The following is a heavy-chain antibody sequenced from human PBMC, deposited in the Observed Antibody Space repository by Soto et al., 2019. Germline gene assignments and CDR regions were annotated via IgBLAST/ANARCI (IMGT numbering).Heavy chain of an antibody. CDR2: IYYSGST. Sequence: PSETLSLTCTVSGGSISSYYWSWIRQPPGKGLEWIGYIYYSGSTNYNPSLKSRVTISVDTSKNQFSLKLSSVTAADTAVYYCARDSDSSGYYYGVDYCGMDVWGQGTTVTVSS. J-gene: IGHJ6*02. CDR1: GGSISSYY. V-gene: IGHV4-59*01. D-gene: IGHD3-22*01. CDR3: ARDSDSSGYYYGVDYCGMDV.